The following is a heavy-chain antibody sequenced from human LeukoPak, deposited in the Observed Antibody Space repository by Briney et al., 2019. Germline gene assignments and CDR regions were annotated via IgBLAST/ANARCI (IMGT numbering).Heavy chain of an antibody. Sequence: GGSLRLSYAASGFAFNNYAMHWVRQTPGKGLEWVSTVNADGTITYYADSVKGRFTVSRDNPQNTLYLQMDSLRAEDAAVYYCAKGDSYYDLLTCFDFWGHGTLVTVSS. CDR2: VNADGTIT. J-gene: IGHJ4*01. V-gene: IGHV3-23*01. D-gene: IGHD3-9*01. CDR1: GFAFNNYA. CDR3: AKGDSYYDLLTCFDF.